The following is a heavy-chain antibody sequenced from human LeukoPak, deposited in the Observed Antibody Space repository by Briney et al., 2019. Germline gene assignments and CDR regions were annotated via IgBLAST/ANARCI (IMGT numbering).Heavy chain of an antibody. Sequence: GASVKVSCKASGYTFTSYDINWVRQATGQGLEWMGWMNPNSGNTGYAQKFQGRVTMTRNTSISTAYMELSSLRSEDTAVYYCARGSHGYYYDSSGYDYWGQGTLVTVSS. V-gene: IGHV1-8*01. CDR2: MNPNSGNT. J-gene: IGHJ4*02. D-gene: IGHD3-22*01. CDR3: ARGSHGYYYDSSGYDY. CDR1: GYTFTSYD.